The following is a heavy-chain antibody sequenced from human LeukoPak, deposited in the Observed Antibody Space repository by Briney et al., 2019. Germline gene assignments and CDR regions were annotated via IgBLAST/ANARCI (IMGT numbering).Heavy chain of an antibody. CDR2: IYFSGTT. CDR1: GGSISNYY. Sequence: PSETLSLTCTVSGGSISNYYWSWIRQPPGEGLEWIGHIYFSGTTKYNPSLKSRVTISVDTSKNQFSLKLSSVTAADTAVYYCARGRWELPYWGQGTLVTVSS. D-gene: IGHD1-26*01. J-gene: IGHJ4*02. V-gene: IGHV4-59*12. CDR3: ARGRWELPY.